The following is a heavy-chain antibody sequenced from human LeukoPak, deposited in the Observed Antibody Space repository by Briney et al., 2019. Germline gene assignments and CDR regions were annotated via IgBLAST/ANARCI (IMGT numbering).Heavy chain of an antibody. CDR1: GGSISNYY. CDR3: ARGGSYYDY. CDR2: IYYSGST. V-gene: IGHV4-59*01. Sequence: SETLSLTCTVSGGSISNYYWSWIRQPPGMGLEWIGYIYYSGSTNCNPSLKSRVTISVDTSKNHFSLKLSSVTAADTAVYYCARGGSYYDYWGRGTLVTVSS. J-gene: IGHJ4*02. D-gene: IGHD1-26*01.